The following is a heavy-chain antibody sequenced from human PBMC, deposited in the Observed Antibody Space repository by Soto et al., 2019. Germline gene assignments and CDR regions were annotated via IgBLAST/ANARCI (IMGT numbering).Heavy chain of an antibody. CDR1: GYTFTSYA. CDR3: ARSHCSGGSCTAGY. D-gene: IGHD2-15*01. V-gene: IGHV1-3*01. J-gene: IGHJ4*02. CDR2: INAGNGNT. Sequence: GASVKVSCKASGYTFTSYAMHWVRQAPGQRLEWMGWINAGNGNTKYSQKFQGRVTITRDTSASTAYMELSSLRSEDTAVYYCARSHCSGGSCTAGYWGQGTLVTVSS.